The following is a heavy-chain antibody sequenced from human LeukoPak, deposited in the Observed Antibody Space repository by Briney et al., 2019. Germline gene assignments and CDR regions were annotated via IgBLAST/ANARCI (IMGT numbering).Heavy chain of an antibody. V-gene: IGHV4-4*02. CDR3: ASHMAVPGTRGFDD. CDR1: DYSIYTNKW. Sequence: PSGTLSLTCAVFDYSIYTNKWWSWVRQPPGKGLEWIGEVSQTGTTYYDPSLTGRITISVDRSRNQFSLTLRSATAADTGVYYCASHMAVPGTRGFDDWGQGIPVTVSS. J-gene: IGHJ4*02. CDR2: VSQTGTT. D-gene: IGHD6-19*01.